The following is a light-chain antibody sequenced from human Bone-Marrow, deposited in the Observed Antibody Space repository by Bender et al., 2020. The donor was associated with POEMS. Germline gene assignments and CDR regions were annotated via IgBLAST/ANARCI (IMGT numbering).Light chain of an antibody. CDR2: EVN. CDR1: SSAIGY. V-gene: IGLV2-23*02. CDR3: CSYSGSSTQV. J-gene: IGLJ3*02. Sequence: QSALTQPPSVSGSPGQSITISCTGTSSAIGYVYWYQQRPGKAPQLIIYEVNKRPSGVSNRFSGSKSGNTASLTISGLQTEDEADYYCCSYSGSSTQVFGGGTKLTVL.